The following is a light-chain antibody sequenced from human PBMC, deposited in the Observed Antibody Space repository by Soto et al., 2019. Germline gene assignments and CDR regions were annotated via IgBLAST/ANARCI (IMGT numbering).Light chain of an antibody. J-gene: IGKJ5*01. CDR2: DTS. CDR3: QQYNKWPPIT. V-gene: IGKV3-15*01. CDR1: QSVSIK. Sequence: EIVLTQSPGTLSLSPGVRATLSCRASQSVSIKLAWYQQKPGQAPRLLIYDTSTRATGIPARFSGSGSGTEFTLTISSLQSEDFAVYYCQQYNKWPPITFGQGTRLEIK.